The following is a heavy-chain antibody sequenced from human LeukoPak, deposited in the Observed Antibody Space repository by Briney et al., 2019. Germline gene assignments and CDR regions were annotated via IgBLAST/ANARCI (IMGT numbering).Heavy chain of an antibody. Sequence: VGSLRPSCAASVFSFISYAMLWFRQAPGTGLEWVAFMRSDAIEIFYAESLKGRFTISRDYAKNTPFLQMNRLRAEHPAGQYFARDDYYFASENWGQRALVTVSS. D-gene: IGHD2/OR15-2a*01. CDR1: VFSFISYA. V-gene: IGHV3-30*02. CDR2: MRSDAIEI. CDR3: ARDDYYFASEN. J-gene: IGHJ4*01.